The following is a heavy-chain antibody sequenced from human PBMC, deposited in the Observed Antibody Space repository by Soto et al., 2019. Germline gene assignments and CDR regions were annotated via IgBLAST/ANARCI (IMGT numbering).Heavy chain of an antibody. CDR2: INAGNGNT. CDR1: GYTFTSYA. Sequence: GASVKVSCKASGYTFTSYAMHWVRQAPGQRLEWMGWINAGNGNTKYSQKFQGRVTITRDTSASTAYMELSSLRSEDTAVYYCARELDREMGTITDYWGQGTLVTVYS. V-gene: IGHV1-3*01. D-gene: IGHD5-12*01. J-gene: IGHJ4*02. CDR3: ARELDREMGTITDY.